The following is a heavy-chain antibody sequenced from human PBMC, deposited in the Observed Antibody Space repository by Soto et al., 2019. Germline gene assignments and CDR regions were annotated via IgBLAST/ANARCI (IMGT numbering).Heavy chain of an antibody. CDR2: INSDGSST. Sequence: LRLSCAASGFTFSSYWVHWVRQAPGKGLVWVSRINSDGSSTNYADSVKGRFTISRDNAKNTLFLQMNSLRAEDTAVYFCARAGVTTTIRNGFDLWGQGTMVTVSS. CDR1: GFTFSSYW. D-gene: IGHD4-17*01. V-gene: IGHV3-74*01. CDR3: ARAGVTTTIRNGFDL. J-gene: IGHJ3*01.